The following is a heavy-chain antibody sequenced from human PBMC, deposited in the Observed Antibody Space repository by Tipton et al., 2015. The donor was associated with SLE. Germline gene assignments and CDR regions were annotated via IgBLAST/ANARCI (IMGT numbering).Heavy chain of an antibody. CDR3: ARVAQGTLTVYSIDY. J-gene: IGHJ4*02. CDR1: GFTFSSYA. D-gene: IGHD2-15*01. V-gene: IGHV4-4*02. Sequence: SLRLSCAASGFTFSSYAMHWVRQSPGKGLEWIGEISHSGDTDYNPSLKSRVTMSVDKSKNQFSLKLSSVTAADTAVYYCARVAQGTLTVYSIDYWGQGTLVTVSS. CDR2: ISHSGDT.